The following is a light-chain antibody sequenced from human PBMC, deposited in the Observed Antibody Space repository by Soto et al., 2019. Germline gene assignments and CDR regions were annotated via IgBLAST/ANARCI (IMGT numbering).Light chain of an antibody. CDR1: ISDVGAYNY. Sequence: QSALTQPPSVSGSPGQSVTIFCTGIISDVGAYNYVAWYQQHPGNAPKSMIYDVTKQTSEVPDRFSGSQSGNTASLTISGLQAADEADYYCCSNAGNVEVFGTGAQLTV. CDR3: CSNAGNVEV. J-gene: IGLJ1*01. V-gene: IGLV2-11*01. CDR2: DVT.